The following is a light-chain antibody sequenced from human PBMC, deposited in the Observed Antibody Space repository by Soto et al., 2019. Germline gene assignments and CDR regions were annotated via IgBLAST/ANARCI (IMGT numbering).Light chain of an antibody. CDR1: RSNLGANYA. J-gene: IGLJ2*01. V-gene: IGLV1-40*01. CDR2: DNT. CDR3: QAYDTSPV. Sequence: QSVLTQPPSVSGAAGQRVTISCTGSRSNLGANYAVHWYQQLPGTAPKLLIYDNTKRPSGVPDRFSGSKSGTSASLAITGLQAEDEAYYSCQAYDTSPVFGGGTKLTVL.